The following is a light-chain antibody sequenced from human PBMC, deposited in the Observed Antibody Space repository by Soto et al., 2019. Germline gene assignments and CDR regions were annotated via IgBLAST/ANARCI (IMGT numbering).Light chain of an antibody. CDR3: QQYGSSGT. Sequence: EIVLTQSPDTLSVSPGERATLSCRASQSVNTYVSWFRQKPGQAPRLLIYGASSRATGIPDRFSGSGSGTDFTLTISRLEPEDFAVYYCQQYGSSGTFGQGTKVDIK. CDR1: QSVNTY. J-gene: IGKJ1*01. CDR2: GAS. V-gene: IGKV3-20*01.